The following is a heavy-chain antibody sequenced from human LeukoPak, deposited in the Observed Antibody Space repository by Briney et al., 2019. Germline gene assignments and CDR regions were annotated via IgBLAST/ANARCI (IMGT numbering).Heavy chain of an antibody. V-gene: IGHV3-53*01. Sequence: GGSLRLSCAASGFTVSSNYMSWVRQAPGKGLEWASVIYSGGSTYYADSVKGRFTISRDNSKNTLYLQMNSLRAEDTAVYYCASRIMITFGGVIAPIDYWGQGTLVTVSS. J-gene: IGHJ4*02. CDR3: ASRIMITFGGVIAPIDY. D-gene: IGHD3-16*02. CDR2: IYSGGST. CDR1: GFTVSSNY.